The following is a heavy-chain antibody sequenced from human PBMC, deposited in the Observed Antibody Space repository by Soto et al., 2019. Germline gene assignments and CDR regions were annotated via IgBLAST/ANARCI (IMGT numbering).Heavy chain of an antibody. CDR2: INYSGTT. V-gene: IGHV4-39*01. CDR3: ARLIHCXTTSCHFDY. Sequence: SETLSLTCTVSGGSISSSSYYWAWVRQPPGKGPEWIGSINYSGTTYYNSSLKSRVTISVDTSKNQFSLNLSSVTAADTSVFYCARLIHCXTTSCHFDYWGQGSLVTVS. J-gene: IGHJ4*02. CDR1: GGSISSSSYY. D-gene: IGHD2-2*01.